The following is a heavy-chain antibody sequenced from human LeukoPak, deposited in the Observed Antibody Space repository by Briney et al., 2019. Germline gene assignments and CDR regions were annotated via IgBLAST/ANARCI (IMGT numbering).Heavy chain of an antibody. Sequence: SETLSLTCAVSGGSISSGGYYWSWIRQPPGKGLEWIGFIYYSGSTNYNPSLKSRVSMSVDTSRNQLSLKLSSVTAADTAVYYCARFRERWELRYDFDYWGQGTLVTVSS. CDR1: GGSISSGGYY. CDR3: ARFRERWELRYDFDY. CDR2: IYYSGST. D-gene: IGHD5-24*01. V-gene: IGHV4-61*08. J-gene: IGHJ4*02.